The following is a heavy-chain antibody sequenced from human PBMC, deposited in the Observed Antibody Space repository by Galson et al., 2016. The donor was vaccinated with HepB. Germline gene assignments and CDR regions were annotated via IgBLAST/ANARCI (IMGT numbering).Heavy chain of an antibody. V-gene: IGHV3-23*01. D-gene: IGHD3-22*01. Sequence: SLRLSCAASGVICSTCGTAWVRQAPGKGLEWVSSISGDGINTHYADSVKGRFIISRDNSKNMVHLQMNSLRAEDTAVYHCASSAEYYYDSSGNYYFDYWGQGTLVTVSS. CDR3: ASSAEYYYDSSGNYYFDY. J-gene: IGHJ4*02. CDR2: ISGDGINT. CDR1: GVICSTCG.